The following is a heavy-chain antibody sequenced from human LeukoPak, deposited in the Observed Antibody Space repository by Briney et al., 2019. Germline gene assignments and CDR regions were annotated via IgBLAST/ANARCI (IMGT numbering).Heavy chain of an antibody. J-gene: IGHJ4*02. CDR3: ATQGSVGDIVATIKTPFDS. V-gene: IGHV1-24*01. D-gene: IGHD5-12*01. Sequence: ASVKVSCKVSGYTLTELWMHWVRQAPGKGLEWVGGFYPEVGETIYATKSQGTITMTEDTSTDTAYMEMGSLRSEDTAVYYCATQGSVGDIVATIKTPFDSWGERTPVTVSS. CDR2: FYPEVGET. CDR1: GYTLTELW.